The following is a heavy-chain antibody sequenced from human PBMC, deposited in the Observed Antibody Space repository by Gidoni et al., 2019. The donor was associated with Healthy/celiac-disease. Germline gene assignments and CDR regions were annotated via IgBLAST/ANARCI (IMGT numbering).Heavy chain of an antibody. D-gene: IGHD5-12*01. CDR3: ATYLGGGYDSAYYYYYYMDV. Sequence: QVQLVQSGAEVKKPGASVKVSCKVSGYTLTELSMHWVRQAPGKGLEWMGGFDPEDGETIYAQKFQGRVTMTEDTSTDTAYMELSSLRSEDTAVYYCATYLGGGYDSAYYYYYYMDVWGKGTTVTVSS. CDR2: FDPEDGET. J-gene: IGHJ6*03. V-gene: IGHV1-24*01. CDR1: GYTLTELS.